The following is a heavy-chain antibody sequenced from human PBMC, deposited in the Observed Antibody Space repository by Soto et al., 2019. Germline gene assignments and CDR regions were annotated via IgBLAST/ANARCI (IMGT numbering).Heavy chain of an antibody. Sequence: ASVKVSCKASGYTFTSYGISWVRQAPGQGLEWMGWISAYNGNTNYAQKLQGRVTMTTDTSTSTAYMELRSLRSDDTAVYYCAALKPTQGCISTSCYARSGGMDVWGQGTTVTVSS. CDR3: AALKPTQGCISTSCYARSGGMDV. V-gene: IGHV1-18*01. D-gene: IGHD2-2*01. CDR2: ISAYNGNT. CDR1: GYTFTSYG. J-gene: IGHJ6*02.